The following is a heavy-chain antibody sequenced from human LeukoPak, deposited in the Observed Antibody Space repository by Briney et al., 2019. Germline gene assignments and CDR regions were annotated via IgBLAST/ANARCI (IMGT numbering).Heavy chain of an antibody. CDR2: IKGDGSST. J-gene: IGHJ4*02. Sequence: GGSLRLSCATSGFSFSNYWMHWFRQVPGKGLVWVSRIKGDGSSTRNADSVEGRFTISRDNAKNTLYLQMNSLRDEDTAVYYCARGLAAAGNSFDYWGQGTLVTVSS. D-gene: IGHD6-13*01. V-gene: IGHV3-74*01. CDR1: GFSFSNYW. CDR3: ARGLAAAGNSFDY.